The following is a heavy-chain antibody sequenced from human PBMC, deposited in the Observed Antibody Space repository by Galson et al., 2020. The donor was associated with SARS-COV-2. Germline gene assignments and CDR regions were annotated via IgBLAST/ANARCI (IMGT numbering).Heavy chain of an antibody. Sequence: GGSLRLSCAASGFPFSTYARHWVRQAPGKGLEGVAAITYDGSNKHNVDSLKGRFTITRDNSKYTLYLQMNSLRPEDTDVYYCASSPGIAGSGTRFSFQHWGQGTLVTVSS. D-gene: IGHD6-13*01. CDR2: ITYDGSNK. CDR3: ASSPGIAGSGTRFSFQH. J-gene: IGHJ1*01. V-gene: IGHV3-30*16. CDR1: GFPFSTYA.